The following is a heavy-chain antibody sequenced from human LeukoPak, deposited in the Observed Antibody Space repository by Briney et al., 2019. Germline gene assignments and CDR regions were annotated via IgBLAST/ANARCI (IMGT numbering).Heavy chain of an antibody. CDR2: ISPFNGET. Sequence: ASVKVSCKTSGYTFSGNGITWGRQAPGQGLEWMGWISPFNGETKYAQTLQGRGAMTTDPSTSTAYMELRSVSPDDTAVYYCARVRTRDFGAYYYMDVWGKGTTVTVSS. CDR1: GYTFSGNG. V-gene: IGHV1-18*01. J-gene: IGHJ6*03. D-gene: IGHD3-3*01. CDR3: ARVRTRDFGAYYYMDV.